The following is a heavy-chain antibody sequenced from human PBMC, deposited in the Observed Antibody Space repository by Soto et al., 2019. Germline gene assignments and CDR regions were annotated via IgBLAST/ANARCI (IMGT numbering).Heavy chain of an antibody. J-gene: IGHJ4*02. CDR3: AAEVKTYYDSSGYLLDY. Sequence: SVKVSCKASGYTFTSYAMHWVRQAPGQRLEWMGWIVVGSGNTNYAQKFQERVTITRDMSTSTAYMELSSLRSEDTAVYYCAAEVKTYYDSSGYLLDYWGQGTLVTVSP. CDR2: IVVGSGNT. V-gene: IGHV1-58*02. CDR1: GYTFTSYA. D-gene: IGHD3-22*01.